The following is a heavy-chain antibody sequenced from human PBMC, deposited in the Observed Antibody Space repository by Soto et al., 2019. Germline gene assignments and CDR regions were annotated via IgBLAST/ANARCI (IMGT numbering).Heavy chain of an antibody. Sequence: PGESLKISCKGSGYSFTSYWIGWVRQMPGKGLEWMGIIYPGDSDTRYSPSFQGQVTISADKSISTAYLQWSSLKASDTAMYYCARVEYSSSWYDEPYYYGMDVWGQGTTVTVSS. D-gene: IGHD6-13*01. V-gene: IGHV5-51*01. CDR2: IYPGDSDT. CDR1: GYSFTSYW. J-gene: IGHJ6*02. CDR3: ARVEYSSSWYDEPYYYGMDV.